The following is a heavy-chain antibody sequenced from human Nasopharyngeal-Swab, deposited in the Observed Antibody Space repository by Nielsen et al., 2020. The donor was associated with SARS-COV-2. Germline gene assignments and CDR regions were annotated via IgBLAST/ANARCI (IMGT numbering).Heavy chain of an antibody. D-gene: IGHD3-22*01. CDR3: AKGAPLWESSGSHVFGYLDS. J-gene: IGHJ4*02. Sequence: GESLKISCAASGFTFGNYAMNWFRQTPGKGLEWVSAISVTGGGKYYADSVKGRFTISRDNTQNTLYLQMNSLRAEDTAVYYCAKGAPLWESSGSHVFGYLDSWAQGALVTVSS. CDR2: ISVTGGGK. V-gene: IGHV3-23*01. CDR1: GFTFGNYA.